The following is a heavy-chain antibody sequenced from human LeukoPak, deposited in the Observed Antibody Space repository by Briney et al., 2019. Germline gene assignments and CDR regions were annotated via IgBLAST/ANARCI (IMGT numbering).Heavy chain of an antibody. D-gene: IGHD2-2*01. V-gene: IGHV3-48*02. CDR2: ITASGTAM. CDR3: ARGRCSSASCFFDY. CDR1: GFTFSSYS. J-gene: IGHJ4*02. Sequence: GGSLRLSCAASGFTFSSYSMNWVRQAPGKGLEWVSHITASGTAMFYADSVKGRFTISRDNAKNSLYLQMNSLRDEDTAVYYCARGRCSSASCFFDYWGQGTLVTVSS.